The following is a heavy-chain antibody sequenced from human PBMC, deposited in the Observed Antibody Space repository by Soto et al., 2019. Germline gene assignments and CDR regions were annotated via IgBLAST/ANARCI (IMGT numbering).Heavy chain of an antibody. CDR3: ARVVAVAGTSGNWFDP. V-gene: IGHV4-4*02. CDR1: GGSISSSNW. CDR2: IYYSGST. Sequence: SETLSLTCAVSGGSISSSNWWSWVRQPPGKGLEWIGEIYYSGSTNYNPSLKSRVTISVDTSKNQFSLKLSSVTAADTAVYYCARVVAVAGTSGNWFDPWGQGTLVTVSS. J-gene: IGHJ5*02. D-gene: IGHD6-19*01.